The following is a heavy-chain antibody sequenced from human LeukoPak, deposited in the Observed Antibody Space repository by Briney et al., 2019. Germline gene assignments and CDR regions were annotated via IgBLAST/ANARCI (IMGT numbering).Heavy chain of an antibody. Sequence: GGSLRLSRAASGFTVSSNYMSWVRQAPGKGLEWVSVIYSGGSTYYADSVKGRFTISRDNSKNTLYLQVNSLRAEDTAVYYCARGYDGGDFDYWGQGTLVTVSS. V-gene: IGHV3-53*01. J-gene: IGHJ4*02. CDR1: GFTVSSNY. CDR2: IYSGGST. CDR3: ARGYDGGDFDY. D-gene: IGHD3-16*01.